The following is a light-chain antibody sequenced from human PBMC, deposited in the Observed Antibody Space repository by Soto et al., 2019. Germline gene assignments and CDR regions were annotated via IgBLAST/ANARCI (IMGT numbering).Light chain of an antibody. V-gene: IGLV1-40*01. Sequence: QSVLTQPPSVSGAPGQRATISCTGSSSNIGAGYDVHWYQQLPGAAPKLLIAAVTSRPSGVPDRFSGSKSGTSAYLAITGLHAEDEADYYCQSFDNSLSGWVFGGGTQLTVL. J-gene: IGLJ3*02. CDR3: QSFDNSLSGWV. CDR1: SSNIGAGYD. CDR2: AVT.